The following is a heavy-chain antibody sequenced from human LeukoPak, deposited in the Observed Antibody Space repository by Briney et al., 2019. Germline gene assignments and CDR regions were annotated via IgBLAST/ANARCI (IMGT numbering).Heavy chain of an antibody. CDR2: IKKDGSEK. J-gene: IGHJ5*02. V-gene: IGHV3-7*01. Sequence: GGSLRLSCAASGFTFSSYWMSWVRQAPGKGLEWVANIKKDGSEKYYVDSVKGRFTISRDNAKTSLYLQMISLRAEDTAVYYCARGRPENYYGSGSTWGQGTLVTVSS. CDR3: ARGRPENYYGSGST. D-gene: IGHD3-10*01. CDR1: GFTFSSYW.